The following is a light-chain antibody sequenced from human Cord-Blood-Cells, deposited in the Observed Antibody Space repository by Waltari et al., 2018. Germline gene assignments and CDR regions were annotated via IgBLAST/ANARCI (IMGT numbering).Light chain of an antibody. CDR3: CSYAGSSTS. J-gene: IGLJ3*02. CDR2: EGS. CDR1: SSDFGSYNL. Sequence: QSALTQPASVSGSAGQSITISCTGTSSDFGSYNLLSCYQQPPGKAPKLMIYEGSKRPSGVSNRFSGSKSGNTASLTISGLQAEDEADYSCCSYAGSSTSFGGGTKLTVL. V-gene: IGLV2-23*01.